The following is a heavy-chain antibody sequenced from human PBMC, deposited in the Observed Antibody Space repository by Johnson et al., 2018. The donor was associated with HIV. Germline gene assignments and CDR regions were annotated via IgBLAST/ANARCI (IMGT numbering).Heavy chain of an antibody. D-gene: IGHD6-6*01. J-gene: IGHJ3*01. Sequence: QVQLVESGGGVVQPGRSLRLSCAASGFTFSTYGMHWVRQAPDKGLEWVAFIWFDGSSKYYADSVKGRFSISRDNSKNTLFLQMNSLRGEDTAVYYCARRGARIVRGGAFDFWGQGTMVTVSS. CDR3: ARRGARIVRGGAFDF. V-gene: IGHV3-33*01. CDR1: GFTFSTYG. CDR2: IWFDGSSK.